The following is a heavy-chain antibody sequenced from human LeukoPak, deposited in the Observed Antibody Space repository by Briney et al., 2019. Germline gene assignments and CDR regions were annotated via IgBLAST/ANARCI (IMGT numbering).Heavy chain of an antibody. D-gene: IGHD1-26*01. J-gene: IGHJ4*02. V-gene: IGHV3-11*01. Sequence: GGSLRLSCAASGFTFSDYYMSWIRQAPGKGLEWVSYISNSGSTIYYADSVKGRFTISRDNSKNTLYLQMNSLRAEDTAVYYCARDFPPHGYSGSSRWGQGTLVTVSS. CDR2: ISNSGSTI. CDR3: ARDFPPHGYSGSSR. CDR1: GFTFSDYY.